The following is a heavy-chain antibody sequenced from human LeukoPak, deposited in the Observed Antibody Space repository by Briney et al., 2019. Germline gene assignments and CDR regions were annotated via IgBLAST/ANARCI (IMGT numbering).Heavy chain of an antibody. J-gene: IGHJ5*02. D-gene: IGHD6-19*01. V-gene: IGHV4-4*07. CDR3: ARGVMRSGWYSENWFDP. Sequence: PSETLSLTCTVSGGSISSYYWSWIRQPAGKGLEWIGRIYYSGSTNYNPSLKSRVTMSVDTSKNQFSLKLSSVTAADTAVYYCARGVMRSGWYSENWFDPWGQGTLVTVSS. CDR2: IYYSGST. CDR1: GGSISSYY.